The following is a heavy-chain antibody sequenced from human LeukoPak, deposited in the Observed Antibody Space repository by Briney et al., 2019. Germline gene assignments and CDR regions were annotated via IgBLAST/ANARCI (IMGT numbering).Heavy chain of an antibody. J-gene: IGHJ1*01. Sequence: ASVKVSCKASGYTFSNHGISWVRQAPGQGLEWMGWISAYNGNTNYAQNFQDRVTTTTDTSTSTVYMELRSLRSDDTAVYYCARDSSGFLTLKHFQDWGQGTLVTVSS. D-gene: IGHD3-22*01. CDR3: ARDSSGFLTLKHFQD. CDR1: GYTFSNHG. V-gene: IGHV1-18*01. CDR2: ISAYNGNT.